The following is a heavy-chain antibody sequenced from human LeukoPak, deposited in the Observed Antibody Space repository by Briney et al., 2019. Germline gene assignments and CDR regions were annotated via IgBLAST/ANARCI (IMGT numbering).Heavy chain of an antibody. CDR2: IYHSGST. V-gene: IGHV4-4*02. Sequence: SETLSLTCAVSGGSISSSNWWSWVRQPPGKGLEWIGEIYHSGSTNYNPSLKSRVTISVDKSKNQFSLKLSSVTAADTAVYYCARGKGAGWYTAHYYYGMDVWGQGTTVTVSS. CDR1: GGSISSSNW. D-gene: IGHD2-15*01. CDR3: ARGKGAGWYTAHYYYGMDV. J-gene: IGHJ6*02.